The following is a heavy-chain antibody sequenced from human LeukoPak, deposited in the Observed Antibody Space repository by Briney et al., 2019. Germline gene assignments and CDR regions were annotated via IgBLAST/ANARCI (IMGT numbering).Heavy chain of an antibody. D-gene: IGHD4/OR15-4a*01. Sequence: GSLRLSCAASGFTFSNFWMSWVRQAPGEGLEWVANIKYDGSEKHYVDSVKGRFTISRDNAKNSLYLQMDSLRAEDTAVYYCASDSDDYGDYWGQGTLVTVSS. J-gene: IGHJ4*02. CDR2: IKYDGSEK. V-gene: IGHV3-7*01. CDR1: GFTFSNFW. CDR3: ASDSDDYGDY.